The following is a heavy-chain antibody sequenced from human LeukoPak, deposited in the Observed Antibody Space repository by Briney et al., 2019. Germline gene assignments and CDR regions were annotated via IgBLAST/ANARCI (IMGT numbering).Heavy chain of an antibody. J-gene: IGHJ4*02. CDR3: ATVGGRWYDIDY. CDR2: FDPEDGET. V-gene: IGHV1-24*01. D-gene: IGHD6-13*01. Sequence: SVKVSCKVSGYTLTELSMHWVRQAPGKGLEWMGGFDPEDGETIYAQKFQGRVTMTEDTSTDTAYMELSSLRSEDTAVYYCATVGGRWYDIDYWGQGTLVTVSS. CDR1: GYTLTELS.